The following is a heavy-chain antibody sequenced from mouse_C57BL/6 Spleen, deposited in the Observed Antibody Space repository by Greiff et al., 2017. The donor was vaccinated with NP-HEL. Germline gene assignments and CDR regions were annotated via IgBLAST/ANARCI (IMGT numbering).Heavy chain of an antibody. Sequence: QVQLQQSGAELVKPGASVKLSCKASGYTFTSYWMHWVKQRPGQGLEWIGMIHPNSGSTNYNEKFKSKATLTVDKSSSTAYMQLSSLTSEDSSVYYCARGVYYYGSSPDYWGQGTTLTVSS. CDR3: ARGVYYYGSSPDY. CDR1: GYTFTSYW. J-gene: IGHJ2*01. V-gene: IGHV1-64*01. D-gene: IGHD1-1*01. CDR2: IHPNSGST.